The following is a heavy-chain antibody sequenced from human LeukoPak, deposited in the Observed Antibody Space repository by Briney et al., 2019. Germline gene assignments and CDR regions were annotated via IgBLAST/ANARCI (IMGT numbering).Heavy chain of an antibody. Sequence: GGSLRLSCVASGFNFGPYWMSWVRQAPGKGPEWVANINGDGSEKFYVNSVKGRFTISRDNSKNTLYLQMNSLRAEDTAVYYCARDPRSTYYFDYWGQGTLVTVSS. CDR3: ARDPRSTYYFDY. V-gene: IGHV3-7*01. CDR2: INGDGSEK. D-gene: IGHD6-6*01. CDR1: GFNFGPYW. J-gene: IGHJ4*02.